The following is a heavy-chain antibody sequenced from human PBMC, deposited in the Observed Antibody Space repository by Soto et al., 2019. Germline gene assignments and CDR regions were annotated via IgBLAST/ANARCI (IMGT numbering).Heavy chain of an antibody. CDR3: ARETISMSGSYDQDFNWFDP. V-gene: IGHV4-31*03. CDR2: IYYSGST. D-gene: IGHD1-26*01. CDR1: GGSISSGGYY. J-gene: IGHJ5*02. Sequence: SETLSLTCTVSGGSISSGGYYWSWIRQHPGKGLEWIGYIYYSGSTYYNPSLKSRVTISVDTSKNQFSLKLSSVTAADTAVYYCARETISMSGSYDQDFNWFDPWGQGTQVTVSS.